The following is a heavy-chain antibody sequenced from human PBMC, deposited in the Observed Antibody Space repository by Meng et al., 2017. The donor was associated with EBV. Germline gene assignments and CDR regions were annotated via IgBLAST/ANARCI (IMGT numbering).Heavy chain of an antibody. J-gene: IGHJ5*02. CDR1: GYTFTSYD. CDR2: MNPNSGNT. CDR3: ARGVGTIFGVVIKNWFDP. V-gene: IGHV1-8*01. D-gene: IGHD3-3*01. Sequence: QVPVVQAGAEVKKPGASVKVSRKASGYTFTSYDINWVRQATGQGLEWMGWMNPNSGNTGYAQKFQGRVTMTRNTSISTAYMELSSLRSEDTAVYYCARGVGTIFGVVIKNWFDPWGQGTLVTVSS.